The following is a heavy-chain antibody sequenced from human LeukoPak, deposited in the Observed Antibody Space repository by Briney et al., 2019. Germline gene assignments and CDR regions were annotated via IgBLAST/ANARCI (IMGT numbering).Heavy chain of an antibody. D-gene: IGHD1-26*01. J-gene: IGHJ4*02. CDR3: ARAGIVGAQGLDY. Sequence: GGSLRLSCAASGFTFSSYEMNWVRQAPGKGLEWVSYISSSGSTIYYADSVKGRFTISRDNAKNSLYLQMNSLRAEDTAVYYCARAGIVGAQGLDYWGQGTLVTVSS. V-gene: IGHV3-48*03. CDR1: GFTFSSYE. CDR2: ISSSGSTI.